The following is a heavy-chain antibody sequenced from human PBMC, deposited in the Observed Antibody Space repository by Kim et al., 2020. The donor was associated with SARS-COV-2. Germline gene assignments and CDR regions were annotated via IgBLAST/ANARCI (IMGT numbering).Heavy chain of an antibody. V-gene: IGHV3-30*04. J-gene: IGHJ4*02. CDR2: ISYDGSNK. CDR3: ARDNSGEGYSYGYSFDY. D-gene: IGHD5-18*01. CDR1: GFTFSSYA. Sequence: GGSLRLSCAASGFTFSSYAMHWVRQAPGKGLEWVAVISYDGSNKYYADSVKGRFTISRDNSKNTLYLQMNSLRAEDTAVYYCARDNSGEGYSYGYSFDYWGQGTLVTVSS.